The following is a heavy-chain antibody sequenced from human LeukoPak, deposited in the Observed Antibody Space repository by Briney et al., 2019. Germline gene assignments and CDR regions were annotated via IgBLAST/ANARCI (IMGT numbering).Heavy chain of an antibody. CDR1: GGSISSSSYY. Sequence: SETLSLTCTVSGGSISSSSYYWGWIRQPPGKGLEWIGSIYHSGSTYYNPSLKSRVTISVDTSKNQFSLKLSSVTAADTAVYYCARERYGGYLEPFDYWGQGTLVTVSS. D-gene: IGHD5-12*01. CDR3: ARERYGGYLEPFDY. CDR2: IYHSGST. V-gene: IGHV4-39*07. J-gene: IGHJ4*02.